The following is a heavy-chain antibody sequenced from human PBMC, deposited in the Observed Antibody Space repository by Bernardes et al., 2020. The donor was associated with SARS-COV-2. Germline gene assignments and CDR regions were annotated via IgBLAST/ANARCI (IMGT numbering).Heavy chain of an antibody. V-gene: IGHV4-34*01. CDR3: ARLDYGENTVT. D-gene: IGHD4-17*01. CDR1: GGSFSGYY. J-gene: IGHJ5*02. Sequence: SETLSLTCAVYGGSFSGYYWTWIRQPPGKGLEWIGEINLGGSTNQNPSLKGRVSISADTSKNQFSLKLTSVTAADTAVYYCARLDYGENTVTWGQVTLVTVSS. CDR2: INLGGST.